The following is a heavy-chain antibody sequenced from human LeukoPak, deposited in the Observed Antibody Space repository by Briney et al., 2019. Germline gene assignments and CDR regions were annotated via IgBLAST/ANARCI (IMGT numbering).Heavy chain of an antibody. Sequence: ASVKVSCKASGYKFASYAVHWVRQAPGQRLEWMGWINAGNGNTKYSEKFQDRVTITMDTSATTAYMDLSSLRSEDTAMYYCARDKFKTFDYWGQGTLVTVSS. V-gene: IGHV1-3*01. CDR3: ARDKFKTFDY. CDR2: INAGNGNT. CDR1: GYKFASYA. J-gene: IGHJ4*02.